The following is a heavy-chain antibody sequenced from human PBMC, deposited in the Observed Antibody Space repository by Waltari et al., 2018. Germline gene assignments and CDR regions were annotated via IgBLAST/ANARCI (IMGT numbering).Heavy chain of an antibody. CDR1: GFTFSSYA. V-gene: IGHV3-23*04. CDR2: ISGSGGST. Sequence: EVQLVESGGDLVQPGGSLRLSCVASGFTFSSYAMSWVRQAPGKGLEGVSAISGSGGSTYYADAVKGRFTISRDNSKNTLYLQMNSLRAEDTAVYYCAKSTLRAFDIWGQGTMVTVSS. J-gene: IGHJ3*02. CDR3: AKSTLRAFDI. D-gene: IGHD2-2*01.